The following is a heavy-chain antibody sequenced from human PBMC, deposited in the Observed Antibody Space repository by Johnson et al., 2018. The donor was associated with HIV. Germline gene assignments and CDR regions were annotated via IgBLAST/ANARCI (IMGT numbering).Heavy chain of an antibody. Sequence: VQLVESGGGVVQPGRSLRLSCAASGFNFRTYGMHWVRQAPGKGLEWVAVVSYDGNNKYYGDSVKGRFTVSRDNSKNTMYLQMNNVRAEDTAVYYCAKDLVPLYYDFWSGPDDAFNIWGQGTLVTVSS. CDR2: VSYDGNNK. CDR3: AKDLVPLYYDFWSGPDDAFNI. CDR1: GFNFRTYG. V-gene: IGHV3-30*18. D-gene: IGHD3-3*01. J-gene: IGHJ3*02.